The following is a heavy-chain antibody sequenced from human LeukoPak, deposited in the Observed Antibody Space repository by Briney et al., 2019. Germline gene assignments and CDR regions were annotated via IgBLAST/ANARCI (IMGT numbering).Heavy chain of an antibody. Sequence: GGSLRLSCAASGFTFSSYAMSWVRQAPGKGLEWVSAISGSGGSTYYADSVEGRFTISRDNSKNTLYLQMNSLRAEDTAVYYCANFVGYCSGGSCYPNWGQGTLVTVSS. V-gene: IGHV3-23*01. J-gene: IGHJ4*02. CDR2: ISGSGGST. CDR1: GFTFSSYA. CDR3: ANFVGYCSGGSCYPN. D-gene: IGHD2-15*01.